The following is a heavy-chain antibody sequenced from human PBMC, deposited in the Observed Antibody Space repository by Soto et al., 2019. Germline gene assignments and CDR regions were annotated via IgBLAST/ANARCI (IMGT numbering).Heavy chain of an antibody. J-gene: IGHJ4*02. CDR1: GGAFSSYT. V-gene: IGHV1-69*02. CDR2: IIPILGLT. Sequence: QVQLVQSGAEVRKPGSSVKVSCKASGGAFSSYTINWVRQAPGQGLEWMGRIIPILGLTNYAQKFRGRVTITADTSSTTAYVELNNLRSEDTAIYYCPTAYQLLEYWGQGTHVTVSS. D-gene: IGHD3-10*01. CDR3: PTAYQLLEY.